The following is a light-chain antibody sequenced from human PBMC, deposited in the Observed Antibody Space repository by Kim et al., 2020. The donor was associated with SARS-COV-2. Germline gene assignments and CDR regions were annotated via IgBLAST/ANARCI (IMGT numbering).Light chain of an antibody. CDR1: QSISSW. Sequence: DIQMTQSPSTLSASVGDRVTITCRASQSISSWLAWYQQKPGKAPKLLIYDASSLESGVPSRFSGSGSGTEFTLTISSLQPDGFATYYCQQYNSYWYTFGQGTKLEI. J-gene: IGKJ2*01. CDR2: DAS. V-gene: IGKV1-5*01. CDR3: QQYNSYWYT.